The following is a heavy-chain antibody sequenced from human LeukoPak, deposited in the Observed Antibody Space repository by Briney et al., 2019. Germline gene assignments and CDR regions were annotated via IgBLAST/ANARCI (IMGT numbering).Heavy chain of an antibody. V-gene: IGHV4-59*08. CDR3: ARYYDFWSGSHLYNWFDP. Sequence: SETPSLTCTVSGGSISSYYWSWIRQPPGKGLEWIGYIYYSGSTNYNPSLKSRVTISVDTSKNQFSLKLSSVTAADTAVYYCARYYDFWSGSHLYNWFDPWGQGTLVTVSS. D-gene: IGHD3-3*01. J-gene: IGHJ5*02. CDR2: IYYSGST. CDR1: GGSISSYY.